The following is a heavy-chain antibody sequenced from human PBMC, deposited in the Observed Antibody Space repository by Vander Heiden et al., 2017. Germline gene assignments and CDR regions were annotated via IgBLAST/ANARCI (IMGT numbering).Heavy chain of an antibody. J-gene: IGHJ4*02. CDR1: GFTLKNYA. CDR2: IDGNGGSI. Sequence: VQLLESGGGLAQPGGSLRLFWAASGFTLKNYAMSWVRQAPGKGLEWVSAIDGNGGSIYYADSVKGRFTISRDNSKNTVHLQLNRLRAEDTAVYYCAKDGGGDKGSFDSWGRGTLVTVSS. D-gene: IGHD2-21*02. CDR3: AKDGGGDKGSFDS. V-gene: IGHV3-23*01.